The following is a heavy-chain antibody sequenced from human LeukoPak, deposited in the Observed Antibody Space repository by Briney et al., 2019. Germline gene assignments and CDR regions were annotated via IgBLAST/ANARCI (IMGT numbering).Heavy chain of an antibody. Sequence: PSETLSLTCTVSGGSISSSSYYWGWIRQPPGKGLGWIGSIYYSGSTYYNPSLKSRVTISVDTSKNQFSLKLSSVTAADTAVYYCARDQKGGRQLYDWGQGTLVTVSS. D-gene: IGHD3-3*01. V-gene: IGHV4-39*07. CDR3: ARDQKGGRQLYD. CDR2: IYYSGST. CDR1: GGSISSSSYY. J-gene: IGHJ4*02.